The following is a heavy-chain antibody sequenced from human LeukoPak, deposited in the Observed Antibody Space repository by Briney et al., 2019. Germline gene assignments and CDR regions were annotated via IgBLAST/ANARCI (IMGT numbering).Heavy chain of an antibody. D-gene: IGHD3-16*01. CDR2: INHNGNVN. V-gene: IGHV3-7*03. CDR1: GFTFSSYW. Sequence: PGGSLRLSCAASGFTFSSYWMNWARQAPGKGLEWVASINHNGNVNYYVDSVKGRFTISRENVKNSLYLQMSNLRAEDTAVYFCARGGGLDVWGQGATVTVSS. J-gene: IGHJ6*02. CDR3: ARGGGLDV.